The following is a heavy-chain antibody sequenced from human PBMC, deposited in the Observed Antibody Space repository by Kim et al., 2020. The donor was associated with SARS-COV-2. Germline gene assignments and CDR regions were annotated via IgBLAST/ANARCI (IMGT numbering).Heavy chain of an antibody. CDR3: ARSYCGGDCYYPFDY. CDR2: IYYSGST. Sequence: SETLSLTCTVSGGSISSYYWSWIRQPPGKGLEWIGYIYYSGSTNYNPSLKSRVTISVDTSKNQFSLKLSSVTAADTAVYYCARSYCGGDCYYPFDYWGQGTLVTVSS. J-gene: IGHJ4*02. CDR1: GGSISSYY. D-gene: IGHD2-21*02. V-gene: IGHV4-59*13.